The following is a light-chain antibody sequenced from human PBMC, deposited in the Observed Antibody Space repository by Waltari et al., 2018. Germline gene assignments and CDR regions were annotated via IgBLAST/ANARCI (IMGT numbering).Light chain of an antibody. CDR1: GRDVGSYNL. V-gene: IGLV2-23*02. Sequence: QSALTQPASVSGSPGPSNTISCTGTGRDVGSYNLSSWYQQHPGKVPKLIIYEVTRPSGVSNRFSGSKSGNTASLTISGLQAEDEADYYCCSYAGSSTLLFGGGTKVTVL. J-gene: IGLJ3*02. CDR3: CSYAGSSTLL. CDR2: EVT.